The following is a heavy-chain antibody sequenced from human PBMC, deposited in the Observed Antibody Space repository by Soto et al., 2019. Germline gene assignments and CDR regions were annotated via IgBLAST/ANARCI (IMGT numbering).Heavy chain of an antibody. Sequence: ASVKVCCEASGYSFTTYDINWVRQATGQGLEWMGWINPNNGNTGYAQKFQGRVTLTRTTSISTVYLELTRLTSEDRAVYFCARDHHSSRPYYFDHWGPGTQVTVSS. CDR1: GYSFTTYD. CDR3: ARDHHSSRPYYFDH. V-gene: IGHV1-8*01. D-gene: IGHD6-19*01. CDR2: INPNNGNT. J-gene: IGHJ4*02.